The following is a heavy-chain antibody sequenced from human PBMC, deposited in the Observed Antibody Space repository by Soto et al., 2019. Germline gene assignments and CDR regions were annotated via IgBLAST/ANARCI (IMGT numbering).Heavy chain of an antibody. D-gene: IGHD2-2*01. CDR1: GFTFSDYY. J-gene: IGHJ4*02. Sequence: QVQLVESGGGLVKPGGSLRLSCAASGFTFSDYYMSWIRQAPGQGLEWVSYISSSGSTIYYADSVKGRFTISRDNAKNSLYLQMNSLRAEDSGVYYCARVGIVVVPAALDFDYWGQGTLVTVSS. CDR3: ARVGIVVVPAALDFDY. V-gene: IGHV3-11*01. CDR2: ISSSGSTI.